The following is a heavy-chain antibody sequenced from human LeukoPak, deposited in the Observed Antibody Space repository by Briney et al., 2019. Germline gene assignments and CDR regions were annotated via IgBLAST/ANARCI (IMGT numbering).Heavy chain of an antibody. J-gene: IGHJ5*01. Sequence: PGGSLRLSCAASGFTFSSYAMSWVRQAPGRGLEWVSGISSSGSSTYYADSVKGRFSISRDNFQNTLDLQMNSLRAEDTAFYFCTRDSGSGRLDSWGQGTLVTVSS. V-gene: IGHV3-23*01. CDR3: TRDSGSGRLDS. D-gene: IGHD2-15*01. CDR2: ISSSGSST. CDR1: GFTFSSYA.